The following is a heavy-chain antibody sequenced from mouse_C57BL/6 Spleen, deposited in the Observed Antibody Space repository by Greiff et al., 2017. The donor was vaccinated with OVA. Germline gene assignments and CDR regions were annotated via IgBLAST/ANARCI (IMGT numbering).Heavy chain of an antibody. CDR1: GYAFSSYW. Sequence: VMLVESGAELVKPGASVKISCKASGYAFSSYWMNWVKQRPGKGLEWIGQIYPGDGDTNYNGKFKGKATLTADKSSSTAYMQLSSLTSEDSAVYFCAPYSNHYYYAMDYWGQGTSVTVSS. CDR3: APYSNHYYYAMDY. CDR2: IYPGDGDT. D-gene: IGHD2-5*01. J-gene: IGHJ4*01. V-gene: IGHV1-80*01.